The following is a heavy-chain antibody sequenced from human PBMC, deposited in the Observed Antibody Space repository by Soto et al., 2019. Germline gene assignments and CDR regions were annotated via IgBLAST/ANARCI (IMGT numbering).Heavy chain of an antibody. J-gene: IGHJ4*02. V-gene: IGHV3-49*03. Sequence: GGSLRLSFTASGFTFGDYAMSWFRQAPGKGLEGVVFIRSKAYGGTTEYAASVKGRFTISRDDSKSIAYLQMNILKTEDTAVYYCTRYGRWVQIWPPHXWGQGTMVTVSX. D-gene: IGHD5-18*01. CDR2: IRSKAYGGTT. CDR1: GFTFGDYA. CDR3: TRYGRWVQIWPPHX.